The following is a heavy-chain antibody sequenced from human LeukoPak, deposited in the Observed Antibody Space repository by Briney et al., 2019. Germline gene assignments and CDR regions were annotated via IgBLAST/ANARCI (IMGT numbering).Heavy chain of an antibody. V-gene: IGHV4-59*01. CDR2: IHYSGST. J-gene: IGHJ4*02. Sequence: SETLSLTCTVSGGSISSYDWCWIRQPPGKGLEWIGHIHYSGSTNYNPSLKRRVTMSLDTSKNQFSLTLSSVTAADTVVYYCGRDSPPGPLDLGGQGTLVTVSS. CDR1: GGSISSYD. CDR3: GRDSPPGPLDL. D-gene: IGHD1-7*01.